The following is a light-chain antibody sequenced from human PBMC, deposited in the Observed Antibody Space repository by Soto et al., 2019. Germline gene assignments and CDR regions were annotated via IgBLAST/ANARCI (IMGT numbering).Light chain of an antibody. CDR2: DAS. Sequence: EIVLTQSPGTLSLSPGERATLSCRASQSVSSSYLAWYQQKPGQAPRLLIYDASKRATGIPPRFSGSGSTTDFTLTISSLEPEDFAVYYCHQRSNGPPWTFGQGTKVDIK. J-gene: IGKJ1*01. CDR1: QSVSSSY. CDR3: HQRSNGPPWT. V-gene: IGKV3D-20*02.